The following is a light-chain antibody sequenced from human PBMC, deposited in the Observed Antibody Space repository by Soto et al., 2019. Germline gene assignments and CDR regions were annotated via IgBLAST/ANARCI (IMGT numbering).Light chain of an antibody. CDR3: QQSYSTPRT. J-gene: IGKJ1*01. V-gene: IGKV1-39*01. Sequence: DAQQIPSPSSLSASVGESVTTTSRASQSISSYLNWYQQKPGKAPKLLIYAASSLQSGVPSRFSGSGSGTDFTLTISSLQPEDFATYYCQQSYSTPRTFGQGTKVDI. CDR2: AAS. CDR1: QSISSY.